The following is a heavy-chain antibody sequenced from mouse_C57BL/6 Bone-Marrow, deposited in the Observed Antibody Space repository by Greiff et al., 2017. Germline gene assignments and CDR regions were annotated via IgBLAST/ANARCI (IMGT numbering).Heavy chain of an antibody. Sequence: QVQLQQPGAELVKPGASVKLSCKASGYTFTSYWMHWVKQRPGQGLEWIGMIHPNSGSTNYNEKFKSKATLTVDKSSSTAYMQLSSLTSEDSAVYYCARKTTVVAYYAMDDWGQGTSVTVSS. J-gene: IGHJ4*01. CDR2: IHPNSGST. D-gene: IGHD1-1*01. V-gene: IGHV1-64*01. CDR3: ARKTTVVAYYAMDD. CDR1: GYTFTSYW.